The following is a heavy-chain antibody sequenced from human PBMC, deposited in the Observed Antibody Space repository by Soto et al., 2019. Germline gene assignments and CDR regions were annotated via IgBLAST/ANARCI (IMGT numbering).Heavy chain of an antibody. CDR1: GGTFSSYA. V-gene: IGHV1-69*01. Sequence: QVQLVQSGAEVKKPGSSVKVSCKASGGTFSSYAISWVRQAPGQGLEWMGGIIPIFGTANYAQKFQGRVTITADESTSTAYMELSSLRSEDTAVYYCAGVPYYDFWSGYWSWFDPWGQGTLVTVSS. CDR3: AGVPYYDFWSGYWSWFDP. D-gene: IGHD3-3*01. CDR2: IIPIFGTA. J-gene: IGHJ5*02.